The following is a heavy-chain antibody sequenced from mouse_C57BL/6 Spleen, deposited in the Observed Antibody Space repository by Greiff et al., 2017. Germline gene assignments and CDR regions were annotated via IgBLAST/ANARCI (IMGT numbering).Heavy chain of an antibody. CDR1: GFTFSSYA. J-gene: IGHJ1*03. CDR2: ISDGGSYT. V-gene: IGHV5-4*03. Sequence: DVKLVESGGGLVKPGGSLKLSCAASGFTFSSYAMSWVLQTPEKRLEWVANISDGGSYTYYPDNVKGRFTISRDNAKNTLYLQMSHLKSEDTAMYYSAGGYYGSSCWYFDVWGTGTTVTVSS. CDR3: AGGYYGSSCWYFDV. D-gene: IGHD1-1*01.